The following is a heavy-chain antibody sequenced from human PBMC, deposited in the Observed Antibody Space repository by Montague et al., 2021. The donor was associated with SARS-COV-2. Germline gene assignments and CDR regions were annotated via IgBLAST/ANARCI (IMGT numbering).Heavy chain of an antibody. J-gene: IGHJ5*02. V-gene: IGHV4-61*02. CDR2: IYTSGST. D-gene: IGHD6-25*01. CDR1: IGSISSGSYY. CDR3: ARDGYSSGWNGLHWFDP. Sequence: TLSLTSTVSIGSISSGSYYWSWIRQPAGKGLEWIGRIYTSGSTNYNPSLKSRVTISVDTSKNQFSLKLSPVTAADTAVYYCARDGYSSGWNGLHWFDPWGQGTLVTVSS.